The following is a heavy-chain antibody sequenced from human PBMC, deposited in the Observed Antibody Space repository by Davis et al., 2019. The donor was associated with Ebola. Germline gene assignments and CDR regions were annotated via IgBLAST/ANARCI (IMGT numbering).Heavy chain of an antibody. CDR1: GGSISSYY. D-gene: IGHD6-6*01. J-gene: IGHJ6*02. Sequence: MPSETLSLTCTVSGGSISSYYWSWIRQPPGKGLEWIGYIYYSGSTNYNPSLKSRVTISVDTSKNQFSLKLSSVTAADTAVYYCARNRIAGSSSFYYYYGMDVWGQGTTVTVSS. CDR2: IYYSGST. V-gene: IGHV4-59*08. CDR3: ARNRIAGSSSFYYYYGMDV.